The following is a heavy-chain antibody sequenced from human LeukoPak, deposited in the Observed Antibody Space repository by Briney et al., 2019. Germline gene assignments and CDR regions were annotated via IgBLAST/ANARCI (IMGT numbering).Heavy chain of an antibody. CDR1: GFTFSSYA. V-gene: IGHV3-23*01. Sequence: GGSLRLSCAASGFTFSSYAMSWVRQAPGKGLEWVAGISGSGGSTYYADSVKGGFTISRDNSRNTLYLQMNSLRAEDTAVYHCAKDQYSSGWYRFDYWGQGTLVTVSS. J-gene: IGHJ4*02. CDR3: AKDQYSSGWYRFDY. D-gene: IGHD6-19*01. CDR2: ISGSGGST.